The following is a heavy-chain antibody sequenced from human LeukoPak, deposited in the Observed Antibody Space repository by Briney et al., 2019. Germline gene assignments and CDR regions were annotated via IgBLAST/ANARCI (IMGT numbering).Heavy chain of an antibody. CDR3: ARLDDFCSGYSITIFDY. CDR2: IYPGDCDT. Sequence: GASLQFSGEGSGSIFTSYWIGWVRALPGKGLGGMGIIYPGDCDTRDSPAFQNQVTISADKSISTAYLQWSRMKASDTAMYYCARLDDFCSGYSITIFDYWGQGILVTASS. V-gene: IGHV5-51*01. J-gene: IGHJ4*02. CDR1: GSIFTSYW. D-gene: IGHD3-3*01.